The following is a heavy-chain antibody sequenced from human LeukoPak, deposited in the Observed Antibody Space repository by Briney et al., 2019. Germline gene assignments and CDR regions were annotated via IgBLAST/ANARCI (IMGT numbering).Heavy chain of an antibody. CDR2: IYSGGST. V-gene: IGHV3-53*01. Sequence: GGSLRLSCAASGFTVSSNYMSWVRQAPGKGLEWVSVIYSGGSTYYADSVKGRFTISRDNSKNTLYLQMNSLRAEDTAVYYCAKLATFVAVAGNVDYWGQGTLVTVSS. D-gene: IGHD6-19*01. J-gene: IGHJ4*02. CDR1: GFTVSSNY. CDR3: AKLATFVAVAGNVDY.